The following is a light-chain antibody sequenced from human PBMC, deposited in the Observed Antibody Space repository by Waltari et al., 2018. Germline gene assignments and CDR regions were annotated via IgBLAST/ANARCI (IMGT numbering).Light chain of an antibody. V-gene: IGLV3-1*01. CDR1: NLEDKY. Sequence: YELTQPPSVSVSPGQTVSITCSGGNLEDKYVCWYQQKTGQSPLLVMHQDSRRPSGIPERFSGSSSGNTATLTISGTQAMDEADYYCQAWDSISDVVFGGGTRLTVL. CDR3: QAWDSISDVV. CDR2: QDS. J-gene: IGLJ2*01.